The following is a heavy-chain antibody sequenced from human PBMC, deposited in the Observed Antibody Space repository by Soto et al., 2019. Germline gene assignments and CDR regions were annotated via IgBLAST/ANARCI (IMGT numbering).Heavy chain of an antibody. J-gene: IGHJ6*02. Sequence: QVQLVQSGAEVKKPGSSVKVSCKASGGTFSSYAISWVRQAPGQGLEWMGGIIPIFGTANYAQKFQGRVTITADKSTCTAYMELSSLRSEDTAVYYCARGEYSSPYYYYYGMDVWGQGTTVTVSS. D-gene: IGHD6-6*01. CDR3: ARGEYSSPYYYYYGMDV. CDR2: IIPIFGTA. V-gene: IGHV1-69*06. CDR1: GGTFSSYA.